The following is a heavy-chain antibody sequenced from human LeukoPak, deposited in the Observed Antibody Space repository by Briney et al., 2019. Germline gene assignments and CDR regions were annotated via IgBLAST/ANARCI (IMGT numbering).Heavy chain of an antibody. Sequence: ASVKVSCKASGYTFTSYDINWVRQATGQGLEWMGWMNPNSGNTGYAQKFQGRVTMTRNTSISTAYMELSSLRSEDTAVYYCARGSSGWRTSHDAFDIWGQGTMVTVSS. CDR3: ARGSSGWRTSHDAFDI. V-gene: IGHV1-8*01. CDR2: MNPNSGNT. J-gene: IGHJ3*02. D-gene: IGHD6-19*01. CDR1: GYTFTSYD.